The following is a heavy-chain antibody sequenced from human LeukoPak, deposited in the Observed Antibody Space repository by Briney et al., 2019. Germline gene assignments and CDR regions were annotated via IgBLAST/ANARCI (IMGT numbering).Heavy chain of an antibody. J-gene: IGHJ4*02. V-gene: IGHV1-69*13. CDR2: IIPIFGTA. CDR3: ASYLGYYDSSGYYPFDY. CDR1: GGTFSSYA. Sequence: ASVKVSCKASGGTFSSYAISWVRQAPGQGLEWMGGIIPIFGTANYAQKFQGRVTITADESTSTAYMELSSLRSEDTAVYYCASYLGYYDSSGYYPFDYWGQGTLVTVSS. D-gene: IGHD3-22*01.